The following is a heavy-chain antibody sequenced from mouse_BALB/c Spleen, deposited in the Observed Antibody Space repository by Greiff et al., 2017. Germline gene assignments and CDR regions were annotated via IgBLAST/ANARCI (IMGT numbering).Heavy chain of an antibody. Sequence: QVQLKQPGAELVKPGASVKLSCKASGYTFTSYWMHWVKQRPGRGLEWIGEINPSNGRTNYNEKFKSKATLTVDKSSSTAYMQLSSLTSEDSAVYYCARGTHDWFAYWGQGTLVTVSA. CDR3: ARGTHDWFAY. J-gene: IGHJ3*01. CDR1: GYTFTSYW. V-gene: IGHV1S81*02. D-gene: IGHD3-3*01. CDR2: INPSNGRT.